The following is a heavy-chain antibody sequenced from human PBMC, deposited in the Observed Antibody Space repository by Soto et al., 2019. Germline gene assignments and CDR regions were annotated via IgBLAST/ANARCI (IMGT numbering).Heavy chain of an antibody. Sequence: PGGSLRLSCEASGFNFGYYYMIWVRQAPGKGLEWVSFVSSTGSYTKYSDSVGGRFTVSRDNGKNSLHLQLNSLRVEDTAVYYCARLRVGVNWYFDLWGRGTLVTVSS. CDR2: VSSTGSYT. D-gene: IGHD1-26*01. J-gene: IGHJ2*01. CDR3: ARLRVGVNWYFDL. CDR1: GFNFGYYY. V-gene: IGHV3-11*06.